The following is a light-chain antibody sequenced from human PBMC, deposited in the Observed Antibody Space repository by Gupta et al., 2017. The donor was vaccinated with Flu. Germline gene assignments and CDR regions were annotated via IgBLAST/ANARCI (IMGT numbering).Light chain of an antibody. J-gene: IGLJ1*01. V-gene: IGLV1-40*01. CDR1: SSNIGAGYD. CDR2: GNS. Sequence: QSVLTQPPSVSGAPGQRVTISCTGSSSNIGAGYDVHWYQQLPGTAPKLLSYGNSNRPSGVPDRFSGSKSGTSASLAITGLQAEDEADDYCQSYDSSLSGRVFGTGTKVTVL. CDR3: QSYDSSLSGRV.